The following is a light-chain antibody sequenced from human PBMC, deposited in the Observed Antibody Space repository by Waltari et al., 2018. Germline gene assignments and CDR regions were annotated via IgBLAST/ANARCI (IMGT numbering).Light chain of an antibody. J-gene: IGLJ1*01. V-gene: IGLV2-14*03. CDR2: DVT. CDR3: SSFRSDHTYV. CDR1: TSAVGGYNY. Sequence: QSALTQPASVSGSPGQSIAISCTGTTSAVGGYNYVSWYQQHPGKAPKLLIYDVTNRPSGVSNRFSGSKSGNTASLTISGLQAKDEADYYCSSFRSDHTYVFGSGTEVTVL.